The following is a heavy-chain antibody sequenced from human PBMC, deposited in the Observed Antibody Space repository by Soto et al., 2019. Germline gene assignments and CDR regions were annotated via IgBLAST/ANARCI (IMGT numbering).Heavy chain of an antibody. CDR1: GFTFSSYA. J-gene: IGHJ4*02. V-gene: IGHV3-23*01. CDR2: ISGSGGST. Sequence: GGSLRLSCAASGFTFSSYAMSWVRQAPGKGLEWVSAISGSGGSTYYADSVKGRFTISRDNSKNTLYLQMNSLRAEDTAVYYCAKDSPNYYDSSGYLPNFDYWGQGTLVTVSS. CDR3: AKDSPNYYDSSGYLPNFDY. D-gene: IGHD3-22*01.